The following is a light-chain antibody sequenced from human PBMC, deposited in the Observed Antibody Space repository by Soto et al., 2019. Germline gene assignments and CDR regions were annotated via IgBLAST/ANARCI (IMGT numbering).Light chain of an antibody. CDR2: DAS. CDR3: QQRSKWPLT. V-gene: IGKV3-11*01. CDR1: QSVSTY. J-gene: IGKJ4*01. Sequence: EIVLTQSPATVSLSPGERATLSCRASQSVSTYLTWYQHKPGQAPRLLIYDASNRATGIPARFSASGSGTDFTLTISSLEPEDFAVYYCQQRSKWPLTFGGGTKVEIK.